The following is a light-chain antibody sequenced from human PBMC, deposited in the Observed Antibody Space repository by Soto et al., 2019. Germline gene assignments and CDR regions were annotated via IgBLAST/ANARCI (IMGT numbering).Light chain of an antibody. CDR1: QSVSSSY. Sequence: EIVLTQSPGALSLSPGERATLSCRASQSVSSSYLAWYQQKPGQAPRLLIYAASSRATGIPDRFSGSGSGTDFTLTISRLEPEDVAVYYCHQFGSSSYTFGQGTKLEIK. V-gene: IGKV3-20*01. CDR2: AAS. J-gene: IGKJ2*01. CDR3: HQFGSSSYT.